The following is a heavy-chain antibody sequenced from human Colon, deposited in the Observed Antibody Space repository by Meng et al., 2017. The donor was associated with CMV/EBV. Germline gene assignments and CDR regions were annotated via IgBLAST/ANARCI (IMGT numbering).Heavy chain of an antibody. CDR1: GDSVSSSSSY. D-gene: IGHD3-9*01. J-gene: IGHJ4*01. CDR2: MQHSGYT. V-gene: IGHV4-61*01. CDR3: ARETNFDWLLQDY. Sequence: GSLRLSCTVSGDSVSSSSSYWTWIRRAPGKGLEWIGYMQHSGYTNFDPSFKSRGTISMDMSKNQFSLKLSSVTAADTAVYFCARETNFDWLLQDYWGHGIQVTVSS.